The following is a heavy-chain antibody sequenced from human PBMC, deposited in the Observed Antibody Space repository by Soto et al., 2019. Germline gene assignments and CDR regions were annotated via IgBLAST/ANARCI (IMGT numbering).Heavy chain of an antibody. D-gene: IGHD1-26*01. J-gene: IGHJ3*02. CDR1: GGSISSYY. V-gene: IGHV4-59*08. CDR3: ARHTSGSYWEAFDI. CDR2: IYYSGST. Sequence: SETLSLTCTVSGGSISSYYWSWIRQPPGKGLEWIGYIYYSGSTNYNPSLKSRVTISVDTSKNQFSLKLSSVTAADTAVYYCARHTSGSYWEAFDIWGQGTMVTVSS.